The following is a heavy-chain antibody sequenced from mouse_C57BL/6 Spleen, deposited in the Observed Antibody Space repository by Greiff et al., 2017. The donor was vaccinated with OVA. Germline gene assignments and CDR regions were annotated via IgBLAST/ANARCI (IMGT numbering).Heavy chain of an antibody. J-gene: IGHJ4*01. Sequence: VQLQQSGAELVKPGASVKMSCKASGYTFTSYWITWVKQRPGQGLEWIGDIYPGSGSTNYNEKFKSKATLTVDTSSSTAYLQLSSLTSEDSAVYYCAREGLLRDPYAMDYWGQGTSVTVSS. D-gene: IGHD1-1*01. CDR3: AREGLLRDPYAMDY. V-gene: IGHV1-55*01. CDR1: GYTFTSYW. CDR2: IYPGSGST.